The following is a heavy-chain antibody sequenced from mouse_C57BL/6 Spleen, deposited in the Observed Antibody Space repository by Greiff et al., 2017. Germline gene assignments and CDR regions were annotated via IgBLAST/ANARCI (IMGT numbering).Heavy chain of an antibody. CDR2: IDPEDGDT. CDR3: ARDYSNYPYAMDY. V-gene: IGHV14-2*01. Sequence: EVQLQQSGAELVKPGASVKLSCTASGFNIKDYYMHWVKQRTEQGLEWIGRIDPEDGDTKYAPKFQGKATITADTSSNTAYLQLSSLTSEATAVYYCARDYSNYPYAMDYWGQGTSVTVSA. CDR1: GFNIKDYY. J-gene: IGHJ4*01. D-gene: IGHD2-5*01.